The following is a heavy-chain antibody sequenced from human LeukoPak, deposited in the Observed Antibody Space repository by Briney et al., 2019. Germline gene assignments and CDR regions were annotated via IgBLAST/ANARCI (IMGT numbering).Heavy chain of an antibody. D-gene: IGHD6-19*01. CDR2: IGGSGDKT. Sequence: GGSLRLSCAASGFTFNRNAISWARQAPGKGLEWASTIGGSGDKTFYADSVKGRFTISRDNSKNMLHLQMSSLTGEDTALYYCVRRGDASSGWGDHDYWGQGALVTVSS. CDR3: VRRGDASSGWGDHDY. J-gene: IGHJ4*02. CDR1: GFTFNRNA. V-gene: IGHV3-23*01.